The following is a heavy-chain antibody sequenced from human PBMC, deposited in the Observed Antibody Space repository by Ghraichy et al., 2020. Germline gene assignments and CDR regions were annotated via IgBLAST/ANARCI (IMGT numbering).Heavy chain of an antibody. D-gene: IGHD5-18*01. Sequence: GSLRLSCTVSGGSISSSSYYWGWIRQPPGKGLEWIGSIYYSGSTYYNPSLKSRVTISVDTSKNQFSLKLSSVTAADTAVYYCAGNVDTADYWGQGTLVTVSS. J-gene: IGHJ4*02. CDR1: GGSISSSSYY. V-gene: IGHV4-39*01. CDR3: AGNVDTADY. CDR2: IYYSGST.